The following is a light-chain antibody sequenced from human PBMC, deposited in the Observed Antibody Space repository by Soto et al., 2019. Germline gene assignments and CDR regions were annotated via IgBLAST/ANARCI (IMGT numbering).Light chain of an antibody. V-gene: IGLV2-8*01. CDR2: EVS. CDR1: SSDVGGYNY. Sequence: QSVLTQPPSASGSPGQSVTISCTGTSSDVGGYNYVSWYQQHPGKAPKLIIYEVSKRPSGVPDRFSGSKSGNTASLTVSGLQAEDEADYYCNSYAGINNLFGGGTKVTVL. CDR3: NSYAGINNL. J-gene: IGLJ2*01.